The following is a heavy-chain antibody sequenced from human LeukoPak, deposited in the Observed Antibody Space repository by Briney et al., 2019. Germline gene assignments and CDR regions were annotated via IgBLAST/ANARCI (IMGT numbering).Heavy chain of an antibody. J-gene: IGHJ4*02. CDR3: ARDQGGTGSWYEGEGY. CDR2: INWNGGRT. Sequence: GVSLRLSCAASGFTFSINGMHWVRQAPGKGLEWVSGINWNGGRTVYVDSVKGIFTISRDNAKNSLYLQMNSLRAEDTALYYCARDQGGTGSWYEGEGYWGQGTLVTVSS. D-gene: IGHD6-13*01. V-gene: IGHV3-20*04. CDR1: GFTFSING.